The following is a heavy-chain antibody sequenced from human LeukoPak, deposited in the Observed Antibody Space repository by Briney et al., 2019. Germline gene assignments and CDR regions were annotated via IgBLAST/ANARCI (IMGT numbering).Heavy chain of an antibody. D-gene: IGHD2-2*01. Sequence: SVKVSCKASGGTFSSYTISWVRQAPGQGLEWMGRIIPILGIANYAQKFQGRATITADKSTSTAYMELSSLRSEDTAVYYCAREGVVPAAIYYYYMDVWGKGTTVTVSS. V-gene: IGHV1-69*04. CDR1: GGTFSSYT. CDR2: IIPILGIA. CDR3: AREGVVPAAIYYYYMDV. J-gene: IGHJ6*03.